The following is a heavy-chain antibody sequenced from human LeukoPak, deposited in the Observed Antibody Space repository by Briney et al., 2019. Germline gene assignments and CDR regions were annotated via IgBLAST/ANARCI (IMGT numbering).Heavy chain of an antibody. J-gene: IGHJ6*02. CDR3: ARAPRGLVGASSGISPYGMDV. CDR2: IYYSGST. Sequence: PSETLSLTCTVSGGSISSSSYYWGWIRQPPGKGLEWIGSIYYSGSTYYNPSLKSRVTISVGTSKNQFSLKLSSVTAADTAVYYCARAPRGLVGASSGISPYGMDVWGQGTTVTVSS. CDR1: GGSISSSSYY. D-gene: IGHD1-26*01. V-gene: IGHV4-39*07.